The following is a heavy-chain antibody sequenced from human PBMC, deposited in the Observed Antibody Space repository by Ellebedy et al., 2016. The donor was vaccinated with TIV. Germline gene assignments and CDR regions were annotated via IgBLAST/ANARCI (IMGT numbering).Heavy chain of an antibody. CDR2: INNGGNV. CDR3: AKDHGSRGCPAFDD. CDR1: GFALETRA. V-gene: IGHV3-23*01. D-gene: IGHD6-19*01. Sequence: GGSLRLSCAASGFALETRAMSWVRQAPGKGLEWVSSINNGGNVSEEDSVKGRFTISRDTSKNTLSLQMDSLRVDDTAVYYCAKDHGSRGCPAFDDWGQGTLVAVSS. J-gene: IGHJ4*02.